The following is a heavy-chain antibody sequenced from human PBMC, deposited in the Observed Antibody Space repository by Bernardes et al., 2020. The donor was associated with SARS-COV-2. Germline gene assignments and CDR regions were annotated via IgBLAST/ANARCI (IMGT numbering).Heavy chain of an antibody. CDR1: GFTFSSYS. CDR2: ISSCSSYI. CDR3: ARGWRSGSDYYDSRYNWFDP. D-gene: IGHD3-22*01. Sequence: GGSLRLSCAASGFTFSSYSMNWVRQAPGKGLEWVSSISSCSSYIYYADSVKGRFTISRDNAKNSLYLQMNSLRAEDTAVYYCARGWRSGSDYYDSRYNWFDPWGQGTLVTVSS. J-gene: IGHJ5*02. V-gene: IGHV3-21*01.